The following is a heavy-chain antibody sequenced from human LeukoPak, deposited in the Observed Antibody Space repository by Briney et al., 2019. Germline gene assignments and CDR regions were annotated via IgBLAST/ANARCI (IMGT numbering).Heavy chain of an antibody. CDR1: GYSISSGYY. J-gene: IGHJ3*02. CDR2: IYHSGST. Sequence: SETLSLTCTVSGYSISSGYYWGWIRQPPGKGLEWIGNIYHSGSTYYNPSLKSRVTISVDTSNNQFSLKLSSVTAADTAVYYCARPLSYYYDSSGDDAFDIWGQGTMVTVSS. V-gene: IGHV4-38-2*02. CDR3: ARPLSYYYDSSGDDAFDI. D-gene: IGHD3-22*01.